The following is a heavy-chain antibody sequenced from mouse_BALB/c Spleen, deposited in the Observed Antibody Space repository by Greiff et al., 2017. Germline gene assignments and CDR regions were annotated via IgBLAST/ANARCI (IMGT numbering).Heavy chain of an antibody. CDR2: IDPETGGT. CDR3: TRLTVVAD. Sequence: HVQLQQSGAELVRPGASVTLSCKASGYTFTDYEMHWVKQTPVHGLEWIGAIDPETGGTAYNQKFKGKATLTADKSSSTAYMELRSLTSEDSAVYYCTRLTVVADWGQGTLVTVSA. D-gene: IGHD1-1*01. J-gene: IGHJ3*01. CDR1: GYTFTDYE. V-gene: IGHV1-15*01.